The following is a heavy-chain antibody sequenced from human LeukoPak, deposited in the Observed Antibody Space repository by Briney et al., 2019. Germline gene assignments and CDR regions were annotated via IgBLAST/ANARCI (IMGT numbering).Heavy chain of an antibody. CDR1: GFTLSSYA. D-gene: IGHD2-21*02. CDR3: AKRRAMTPIRKAIDS. CDR2: ITASGSGT. V-gene: IGHV3-23*01. J-gene: IGHJ4*02. Sequence: GGSLRLSCAASGFTLSSYAMSWVRQAPGKGLEWVSSITASGSGTYYADSVKGRFTLSRDNSRNTLYLQMDSLRAEDTAVYYCAKRRAMTPIRKAIDSWGLGTLVTVSS.